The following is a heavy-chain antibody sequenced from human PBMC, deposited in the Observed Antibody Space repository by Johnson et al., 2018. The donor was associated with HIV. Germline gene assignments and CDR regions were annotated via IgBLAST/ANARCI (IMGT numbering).Heavy chain of an antibody. J-gene: IGHJ3*02. CDR3: ARGVDDDLWSGYDAFDI. D-gene: IGHD3-3*01. V-gene: IGHV3-30-3*01. CDR1: GFTFSSYA. Sequence: QVQLVESGGGVVQPGRSLRLSCAASGFTFSSYAMHWVRQAPGKGLEWVAVISYDGSNKYYADSVKGRFTISRDNSKNTLFLQMNRLRAEDTAVYYCARGVDDDLWSGYDAFDIWGQGTMVTVSS. CDR2: ISYDGSNK.